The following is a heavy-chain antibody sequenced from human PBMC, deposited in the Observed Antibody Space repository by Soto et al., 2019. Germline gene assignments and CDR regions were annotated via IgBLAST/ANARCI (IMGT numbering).Heavy chain of an antibody. J-gene: IGHJ6*02. CDR2: ISYDGDNK. CDR3: ARGTTTSAFSAMDV. CDR1: GFTFSDHA. V-gene: IGHV3-30-3*01. Sequence: QVQLVESGGGVVQPGRSRRLSCAASGFTFSDHALNWVRQAPGKGLEWVAVISYDGDNKYIAESVKGRFTISRDNSKNTVSLQMNSLRAEDTAMYFCARGTTTSAFSAMDVWGQGTTVTVSS. D-gene: IGHD1-1*01.